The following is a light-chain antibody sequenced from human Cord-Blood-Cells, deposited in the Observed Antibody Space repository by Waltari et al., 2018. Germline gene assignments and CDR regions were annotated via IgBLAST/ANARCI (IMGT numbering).Light chain of an antibody. CDR1: QDISNN. CDR3: QQYDNLPLT. CDR2: DAS. J-gene: IGKJ4*01. Sequence: DIQTTQSPSYLSASVGDRVTITCQASQDISNNLNCYQQKPGKAPKLLSYDASNLETGVPSRVSGSGSGTDFTFAISSLQPEDIATYYCQQYDNLPLTFGGGTKVEIK. V-gene: IGKV1-33*01.